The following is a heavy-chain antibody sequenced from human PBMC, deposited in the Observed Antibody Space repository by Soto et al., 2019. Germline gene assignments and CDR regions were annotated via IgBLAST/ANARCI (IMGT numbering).Heavy chain of an antibody. J-gene: IGHJ4*02. Sequence: ASVKVSCKASGYTFTSYGISWVRQAPGQGLEWMGWISAYNGNTNYAQKLQGRVTMTTDTSTSTAYMELRSLRSDDTAVYYCARDYYDSSGYYQPVDYWGQGTLVTVSS. CDR2: ISAYNGNT. V-gene: IGHV1-18*01. CDR3: ARDYYDSSGYYQPVDY. CDR1: GYTFTSYG. D-gene: IGHD3-22*01.